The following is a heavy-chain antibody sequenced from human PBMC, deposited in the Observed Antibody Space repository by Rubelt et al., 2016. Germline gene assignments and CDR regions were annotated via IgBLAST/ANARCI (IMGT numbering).Heavy chain of an antibody. CDR2: IYYSGST. CDR3: ARGRFLEWLPPDY. CDR1: GGSISSSSYY. Sequence: QLQLQESGPGLVKPSETLSLTCTVSGGSISSSSYYWGWIRQPPGKGLEWIGSIYYSGSTYYKPSLKSRVTISVDTSKNQFSLKLSSVTAADTAVYYCARGRFLEWLPPDYWGQGTLVTVSS. J-gene: IGHJ4*02. V-gene: IGHV4-39*01. D-gene: IGHD3-3*01.